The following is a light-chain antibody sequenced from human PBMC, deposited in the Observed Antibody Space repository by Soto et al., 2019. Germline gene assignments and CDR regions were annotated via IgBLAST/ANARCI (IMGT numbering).Light chain of an antibody. CDR3: QHYNSYSVA. Sequence: DIQMTQSPSTLSGSVGDRVTITCRASQTISSWLAWYQQKPGKAPKLLIYKASTLKSGVPSRFSGSGSGTEFTHTISSLQPDDFATYYCQHYNSYSVAFGQGTKVELK. J-gene: IGKJ1*01. V-gene: IGKV1-5*03. CDR1: QTISSW. CDR2: KAS.